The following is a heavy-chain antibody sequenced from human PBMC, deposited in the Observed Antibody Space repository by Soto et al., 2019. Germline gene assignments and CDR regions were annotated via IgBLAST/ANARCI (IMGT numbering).Heavy chain of an antibody. J-gene: IGHJ3*01. CDR3: TTATKLTAGGGVSGAFDV. Sequence: EVQLVESGGGFVKPGGSLRLSCAASGFTFTSAWMNWVRQAPGKGLEWVARIVSRSDGGARDYAAPVRGRFTISRDDSKNTLYLQMNSLKIEDAGIYFCTTATKLTAGGGVSGAFDVWGQGTTVTASS. CDR2: IVSRSDGGAR. V-gene: IGHV3-15*07. D-gene: IGHD3-16*01. CDR1: GFTFTSAW.